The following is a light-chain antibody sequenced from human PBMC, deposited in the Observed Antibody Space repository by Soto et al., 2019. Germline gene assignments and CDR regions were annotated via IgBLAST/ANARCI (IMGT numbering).Light chain of an antibody. CDR3: SSYTDSSNYV. Sequence: QSVLTQPASVSGTPGPSITVRCTGSRSELAIYNYVSWYEQQPCEAPKLMLYPVTNQPSRTTKRFSSSSSGNADSLTIFGLKAEDEADYYCSSYTDSSNYVFGTGTKVTVL. CDR1: RSELAIYNY. J-gene: IGLJ1*01. CDR2: PVT. V-gene: IGLV2-14*01.